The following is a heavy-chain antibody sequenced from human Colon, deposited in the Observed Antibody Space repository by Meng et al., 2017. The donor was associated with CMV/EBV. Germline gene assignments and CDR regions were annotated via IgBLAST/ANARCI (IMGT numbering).Heavy chain of an antibody. CDR2: MNRNWTER. Sequence: LVEWGGDLVRPGGSLRLSCFASGCLLSKNWMGWARQAPGKGLELVANMNRNWTERYYVDFVQGSFTISRNNDRNSLFLEMNNLIVEDSAIYYCAKDSGKGQINYFDYWGQGTLVTVSS. CDR1: GCLLSKNW. J-gene: IGHJ4*02. CDR3: AKDSGKGQINYFDY. V-gene: IGHV3-7*04. D-gene: IGHD4-23*01.